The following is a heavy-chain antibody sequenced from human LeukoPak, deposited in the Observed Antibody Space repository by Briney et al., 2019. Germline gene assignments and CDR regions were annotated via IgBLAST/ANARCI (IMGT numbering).Heavy chain of an antibody. V-gene: IGHV4-4*07. Sequence: PSETLSLTCTVSGGSISNYYWSWIRQPAGKGLEWIGRIYKSGTTNYNPSLESRLTISVDNSKNQFSLQLSSVTAADTAVYYCARGTLYGDYFQVDSWGQGTLVTVSS. CDR3: ARGTLYGDYFQVDS. D-gene: IGHD4-17*01. J-gene: IGHJ4*02. CDR1: GGSISNYY. CDR2: IYKSGTT.